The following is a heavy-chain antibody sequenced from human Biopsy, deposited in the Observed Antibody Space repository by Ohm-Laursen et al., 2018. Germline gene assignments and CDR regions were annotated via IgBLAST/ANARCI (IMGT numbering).Heavy chain of an antibody. Sequence: GTLSLTCTVSGSSIDTQSWIRQPAGKGLEWIGRVDIRGHADYSSSLRSRVTMSADASKNQFSLKLTSVTAADTAVYFCARVKGEWPEYEFDKWGQGILVTVSS. V-gene: IGHV4-4*07. J-gene: IGHJ4*02. CDR1: GSSIDTQS. CDR2: VDIRGHA. D-gene: IGHD3-16*01. CDR3: ARVKGEWPEYEFDK.